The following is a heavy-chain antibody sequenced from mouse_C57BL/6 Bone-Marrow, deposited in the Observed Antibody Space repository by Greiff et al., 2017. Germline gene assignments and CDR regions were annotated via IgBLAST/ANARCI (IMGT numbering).Heavy chain of an antibody. Sequence: QVQLQQSGAELVRPGTSVKVSCKASGYAFTNYLIEWVKQRPGQGLEWIGMINPGSGGTNYNEKFKGKATLTADKSSSTAYMQLSSLTSEDSAVYFCAYYGNSAWFAYWGQGTLVTGSA. CDR3: AYYGNSAWFAY. CDR2: INPGSGGT. CDR1: GYAFTNYL. J-gene: IGHJ3*01. D-gene: IGHD2-1*01. V-gene: IGHV1-54*01.